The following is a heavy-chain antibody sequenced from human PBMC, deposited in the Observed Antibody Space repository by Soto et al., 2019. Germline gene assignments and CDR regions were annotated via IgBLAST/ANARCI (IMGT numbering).Heavy chain of an antibody. CDR2: IKQDGSEK. D-gene: IGHD3-3*01. CDR3: AREGPIFGVVIDYYYMDV. CDR1: GFTFSSYW. J-gene: IGHJ6*03. Sequence: GSLRLSCAASGFTFSSYWMSWVRQAPGKGLEWVANIKQDGSEKYYVDSVKGRFTISRDNAKNSLYLQMNSLRAEDTAVYYCAREGPIFGVVIDYYYMDVWGQGTTVTGS. V-gene: IGHV3-7*01.